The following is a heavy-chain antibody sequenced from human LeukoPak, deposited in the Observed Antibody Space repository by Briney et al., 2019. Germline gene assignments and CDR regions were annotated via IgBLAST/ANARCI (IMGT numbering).Heavy chain of an antibody. Sequence: PGGSLRLSCAASGFTFSSHEMNWVGQAPGKGLERVSYIVGSGTIMKYADSVKGRFTISRDNAKNSLYLQMDSLRAEDTAVYYCARARYYSGSGSYYNGAFDIWGQGTMVAVSS. CDR1: GFTFSSHE. J-gene: IGHJ3*02. CDR3: ARARYYSGSGSYYNGAFDI. V-gene: IGHV3-48*03. CDR2: IVGSGTIM. D-gene: IGHD3-10*01.